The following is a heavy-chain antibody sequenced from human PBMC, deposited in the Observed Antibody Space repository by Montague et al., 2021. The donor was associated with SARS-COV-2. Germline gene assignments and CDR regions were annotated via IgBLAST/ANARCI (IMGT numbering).Heavy chain of an antibody. Sequence: SETLSLTCAVYGGSFSGYIWSWIRQTPARGLEWIGEINHGGTADYNPSLKSRVTLSVDTSEAHFSLILTSVTAADTAVYYCARERGGRVDYFDPWCQGTLVTVS. CDR2: INHGGTA. CDR1: GGSFSGYI. CDR3: ARERGGRVDYFDP. D-gene: IGHD5-24*01. V-gene: IGHV4-34*01. J-gene: IGHJ5*02.